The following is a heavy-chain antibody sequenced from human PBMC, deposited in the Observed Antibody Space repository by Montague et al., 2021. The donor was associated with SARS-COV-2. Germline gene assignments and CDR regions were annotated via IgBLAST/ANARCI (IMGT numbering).Heavy chain of an antibody. V-gene: IGHV4-59*13. J-gene: IGHJ5*02. CDR2: TYYSGVA. Sequence: SETLSLTCTVSGDSMRSSYWNWIRQPPGKGLEYIGYTYYSGVANYNPSLRSRVTISLDTSTNQFSLTLRSVTAADTAVYYCARSVVRGTYRHTRLFDPWGQGTLVTVFS. CDR3: ARSVVRGTYRHTRLFDP. D-gene: IGHD3-16*02. CDR1: GDSMRSSY.